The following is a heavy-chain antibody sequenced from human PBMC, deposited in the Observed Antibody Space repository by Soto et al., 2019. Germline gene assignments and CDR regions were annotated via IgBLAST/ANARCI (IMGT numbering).Heavy chain of an antibody. CDR3: AKTLVRGVGYGMDV. CDR2: LSGSGDTT. Sequence: PGGSLRLSCAASGFTFSSYGMNWVRQAPGKGLEWVSALSGSGDTTYYADSVRGRFSISRDNSKNALYLQMHSLRAEDTAVYYCAKTLVRGVGYGMDVWGQGTTVTVSS. CDR1: GFTFSSYG. D-gene: IGHD3-10*01. V-gene: IGHV3-23*01. J-gene: IGHJ6*02.